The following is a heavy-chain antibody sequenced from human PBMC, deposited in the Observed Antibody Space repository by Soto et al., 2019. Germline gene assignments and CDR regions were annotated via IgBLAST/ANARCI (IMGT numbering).Heavy chain of an antibody. J-gene: IGHJ3*02. CDR1: GFTFTSHG. CDR2: ISGSGGST. V-gene: IGHV3-23*01. CDR3: AKDDCSGGSCYSPDDAFDI. Sequence: GGSLRLSCAASGFTFTSHGMSWVRQAPGKGLEWVSAISGSGGSTYYADSVKGRFTISRDNSKNTLYLQMNSLRAEDTAVYYCAKDDCSGGSCYSPDDAFDIWGQGTMVTVSS. D-gene: IGHD2-15*01.